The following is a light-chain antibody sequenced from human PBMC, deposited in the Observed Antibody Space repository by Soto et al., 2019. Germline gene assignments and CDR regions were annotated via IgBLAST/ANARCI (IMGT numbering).Light chain of an antibody. CDR2: HAS. Sequence: EIVLTQSPVTLSLSPGERATLSCMASQSIGTYLAWYQQKPDQAPRLLIYHASNRATGIPARFSGSGSGTDFTLTISSLEPEDFAVYYCQQRSDWTRTFGQGTKVEV. V-gene: IGKV3-11*01. J-gene: IGKJ1*01. CDR3: QQRSDWTRT. CDR1: QSIGTY.